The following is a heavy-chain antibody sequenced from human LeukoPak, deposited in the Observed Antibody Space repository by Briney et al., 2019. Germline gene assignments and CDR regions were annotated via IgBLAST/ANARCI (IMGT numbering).Heavy chain of an antibody. CDR1: GYRFTSYW. D-gene: IGHD7-27*01. J-gene: IGHJ3*02. CDR3: ARLRLGIWDAFDI. Sequence: GESLKISCKGSGYRFTSYWIGWVRQMPGKGLEWMGIIHPGDSDTRYSPSFQGQITISVDKSISTAYVQWSSLKASDTAMYYCARLRLGIWDAFDIWGQGTMVTVSS. CDR2: IHPGDSDT. V-gene: IGHV5-51*01.